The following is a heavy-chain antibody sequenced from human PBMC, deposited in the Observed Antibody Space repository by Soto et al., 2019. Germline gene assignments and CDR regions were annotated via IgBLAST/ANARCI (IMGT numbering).Heavy chain of an antibody. V-gene: IGHV3-33*01. D-gene: IGHD5-12*01. CDR1: GFTFSSYG. CDR2: IWYDGSNK. J-gene: IGHJ4*02. CDR3: ASDEASISGDGYNQDY. Sequence: QVQLVESGGGVVQPGRSLRLSCAASGFTFSSYGMHWVRQAPGKVLEWVAVIWYDGSNKYFADSVKGRFTISRDNSKNTLYLQMNSLRAEDTAVYYCASDEASISGDGYNQDYWGQGTLVTVSS.